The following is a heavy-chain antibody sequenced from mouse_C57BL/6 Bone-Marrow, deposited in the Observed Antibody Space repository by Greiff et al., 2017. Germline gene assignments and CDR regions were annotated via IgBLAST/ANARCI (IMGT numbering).Heavy chain of an antibody. CDR1: GYAFTNYL. J-gene: IGHJ2*01. CDR2: INPGSGGT. CDR3: ARSQGDYFDD. Sequence: QVQLQQSGAELVRPGTSVKVSCKASGYAFTNYLIEWVKQRPGQGLEWIGVINPGSGGTNYNEKIKGKETLTADKSSSTAYMQLSSLTSEGSAVYFCARSQGDYFDDWGQGTTLTVSS. V-gene: IGHV1-54*01.